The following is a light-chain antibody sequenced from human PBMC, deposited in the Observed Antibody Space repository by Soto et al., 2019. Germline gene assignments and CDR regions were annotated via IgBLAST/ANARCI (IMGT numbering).Light chain of an antibody. CDR1: SSNIGAGYD. J-gene: IGLJ1*01. CDR2: GNS. Sequence: QSVLTQPPSVSGAPGQRVTISCTGSSSNIGAGYDVHWYQQLPGTAPKLLIYGNSNRPSGVPDRFSGSKSGTSASLAITGLRAEDEADYYCQSYDSSLSVYYVFGTGTQLTVL. V-gene: IGLV1-40*01. CDR3: QSYDSSLSVYYV.